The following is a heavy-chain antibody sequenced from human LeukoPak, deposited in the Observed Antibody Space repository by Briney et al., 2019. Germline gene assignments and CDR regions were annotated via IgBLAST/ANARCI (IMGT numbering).Heavy chain of an antibody. J-gene: IGHJ4*02. Sequence: PGGSLRLSCAASGFTFDDYAMHWVRQVPGKGLEWVSGISWNSGSIGYADSVKGRFTISRDNAKNSLFLQMNSLRAEDTAVYYCAKDMYYDYVWGSYRFDYWGQGTLVTVSS. V-gene: IGHV3-9*01. D-gene: IGHD3-16*02. CDR1: GFTFDDYA. CDR2: ISWNSGSI. CDR3: AKDMYYDYVWGSYRFDY.